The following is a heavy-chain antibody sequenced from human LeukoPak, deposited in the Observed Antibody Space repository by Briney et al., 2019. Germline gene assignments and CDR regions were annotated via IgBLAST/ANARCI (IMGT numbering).Heavy chain of an antibody. Sequence: GGSLRLSCAASGFTFSSYEMNWVRQAPGKGLEWVSYISSSGSTIYYADSVKGRFTISRDNAKNSLYLQMNSPRAEDTAVYYCARAQRMIVPNFDYWGQGTLVTVSS. CDR2: ISSSGSTI. CDR3: ARAQRMIVPNFDY. J-gene: IGHJ4*02. V-gene: IGHV3-48*03. D-gene: IGHD3-22*01. CDR1: GFTFSSYE.